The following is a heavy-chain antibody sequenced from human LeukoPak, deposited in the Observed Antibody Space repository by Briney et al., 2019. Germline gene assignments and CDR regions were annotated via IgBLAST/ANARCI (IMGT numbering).Heavy chain of an antibody. CDR2: INQDVSRI. CDR1: GFSFSRYW. CDR3: ARLKDDVTKFDY. J-gene: IGHJ4*02. Sequence: GGSLRLSCAGSGFSFSRYWMAWVRQAPGKGLEWMASINQDVSRIHYVDSVKGRFTISRDNAKNSLFLQMNSLRVEDTAVYFCARLKDDVTKFDYWGQGTLVTVSS. D-gene: IGHD2-8*01. V-gene: IGHV3-7*01.